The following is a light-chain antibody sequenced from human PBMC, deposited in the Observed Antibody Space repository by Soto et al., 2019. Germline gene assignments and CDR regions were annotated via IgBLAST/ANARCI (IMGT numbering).Light chain of an antibody. J-gene: IGKJ5*01. CDR3: QQRSIWPPIT. Sequence: EIVLTQSPVTLSVFSGERATLSCRASQYVGSRLAWYQHKPGQAPRLLIYGPSTRATGIPARFSGSGSGTDFTLTISSLEPEDFAVYYCQQRSIWPPITFGQGTRLEIK. CDR1: QYVGSR. V-gene: IGKV3-11*01. CDR2: GPS.